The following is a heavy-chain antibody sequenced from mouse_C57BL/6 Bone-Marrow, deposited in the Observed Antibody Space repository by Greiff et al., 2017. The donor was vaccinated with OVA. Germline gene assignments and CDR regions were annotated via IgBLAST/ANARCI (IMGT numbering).Heavy chain of an antibody. Sequence: VQLQQSGAELVRPGASVKLSCTASGFNIKDDYMHWVKQRPEQGLEWIGWIDPENGDTEYASKFQGKATITADTSSITAYLQLSSLTSEDTAVYYCTSYSNFDYWGQGTTLTVSS. CDR1: GFNIKDDY. CDR3: TSYSNFDY. V-gene: IGHV14-4*01. J-gene: IGHJ2*01. CDR2: IDPENGDT. D-gene: IGHD2-5*01.